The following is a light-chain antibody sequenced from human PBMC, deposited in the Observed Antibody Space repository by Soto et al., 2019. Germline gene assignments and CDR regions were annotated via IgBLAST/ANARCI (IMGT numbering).Light chain of an antibody. Sequence: QSVLTQPPSVSGAPGQRVTISCTGSSSNIGRGYDVHWYQQFPGSAPRLLLSGDSNRPSGVPDRFSGSRSGTSASLAITGLQAEEEDDYYCQTFDSSLTGSWVFGGGTKLTVL. CDR1: SSNIGRGYD. CDR2: GDS. CDR3: QTFDSSLTGSWV. J-gene: IGLJ3*02. V-gene: IGLV1-40*01.